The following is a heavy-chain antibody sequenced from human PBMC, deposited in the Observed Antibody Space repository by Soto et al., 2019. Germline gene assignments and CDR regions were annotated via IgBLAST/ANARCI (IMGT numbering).Heavy chain of an antibody. CDR2: IYHSGST. Sequence: SETLSLTCAVSGGSISSGGYSWSWIRQPPGKGLEWIGYIYHSGSTYYNPSLKSRVTISVDRSKNQFSLKLSSVTAADTAVYYCARVPSNNWFDPWGQGTLVTVSS. J-gene: IGHJ5*02. D-gene: IGHD3-3*02. V-gene: IGHV4-30-2*01. CDR3: ARVPSNNWFDP. CDR1: GGSISSGGYS.